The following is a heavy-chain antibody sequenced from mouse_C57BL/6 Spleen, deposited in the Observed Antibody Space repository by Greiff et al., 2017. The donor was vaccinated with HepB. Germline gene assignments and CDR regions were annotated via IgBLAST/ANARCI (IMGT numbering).Heavy chain of an antibody. D-gene: IGHD1-1*01. CDR2: IYPRSGNT. CDR3: ARGTTVVGDYYFDY. J-gene: IGHJ2*01. Sequence: VKLMESGAELARPGASVKLSCKASGYTSTSYGISWVKQRTGQGLEWIGEIYPRSGNTYYNEKFKGKATLTADKSSSTAYMELRSLTSEDSAVYFCARGTTVVGDYYFDYWGQGTTLTVSS. CDR1: GYTSTSYG. V-gene: IGHV1-81*01.